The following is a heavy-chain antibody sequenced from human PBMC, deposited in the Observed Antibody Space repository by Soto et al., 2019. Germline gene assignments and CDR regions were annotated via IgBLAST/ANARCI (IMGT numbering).Heavy chain of an antibody. D-gene: IGHD3-22*01. CDR1: GFTFSSYS. CDR3: AKTLSALFYDSSGYLDY. Sequence: LILSCAASGFTFSSYSMSWVRHAPLNGLEWVSAISGSGGSTYYADSVKGRFTISRDNSKNTLYLQMNSLRAEDTAVYYCAKTLSALFYDSSGYLDYWGQGTLVTVSS. V-gene: IGHV3-23*01. CDR2: ISGSGGST. J-gene: IGHJ4*02.